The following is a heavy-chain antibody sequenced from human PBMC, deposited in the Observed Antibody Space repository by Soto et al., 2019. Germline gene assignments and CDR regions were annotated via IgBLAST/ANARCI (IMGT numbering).Heavy chain of an antibody. Sequence: SETLSLTCTVSGGSISSGDYYWSWIRQPQGKGLVWSGYIYYSGSTYYNPSLKSRVTISVDTSKNQFSLKLSSVTAADTAVYYCAGVSLYNYDYGMDVWGQGTTVTVSS. CDR2: IYYSGST. J-gene: IGHJ6*02. V-gene: IGHV4-30-4*01. CDR3: AGVSLYNYDYGMDV. CDR1: GGSISSGDYY.